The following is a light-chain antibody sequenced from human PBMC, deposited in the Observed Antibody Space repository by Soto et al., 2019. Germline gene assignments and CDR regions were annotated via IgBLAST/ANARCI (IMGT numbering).Light chain of an antibody. Sequence: SYELTQPPSVSVSPGQTARIPCSGDALSKQYVYWYQQRPGQAPTLLISKDTERPSGIPARFSGSTSGTTVTLTITGAQTEDEADYYCQSADITSTYEVFGGGTQLTVL. V-gene: IGLV3-25*02. CDR1: ALSKQY. CDR3: QSADITSTYEV. CDR2: KDT. J-gene: IGLJ2*01.